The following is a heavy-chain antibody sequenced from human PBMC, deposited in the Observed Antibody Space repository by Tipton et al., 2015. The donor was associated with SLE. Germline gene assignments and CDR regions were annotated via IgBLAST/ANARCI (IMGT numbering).Heavy chain of an antibody. J-gene: IGHJ5*02. Sequence: TLSLTCAVYGGSFSGYYWSWIRQPPGKGLEWIGYIYYSGSTNYNPSLKSRVTISVDTSKNQFSLKLSSVTAADTAVYYCASVAGTGGWIDPWGQGTLVTVSS. CDR2: IYYSGST. D-gene: IGHD6-19*01. V-gene: IGHV4-59*12. CDR3: ASVAGTGGWIDP. CDR1: GGSFSGYY.